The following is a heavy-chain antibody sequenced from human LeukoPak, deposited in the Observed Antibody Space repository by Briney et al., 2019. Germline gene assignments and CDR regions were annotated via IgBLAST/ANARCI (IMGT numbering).Heavy chain of an antibody. CDR2: IRSKAYGGTT. J-gene: IGHJ6*03. CDR1: GFTFGDYA. V-gene: IGHV3-49*04. CDR3: ARDQSSSWPPTYYYYMDV. Sequence: GGSLRLSCTASGFTFGDYAMSWVRQAPGKGLEWVGFIRSKAYGGTTEYAASVKGRFTISRDDSKSIAYLQMNSLRAEDTAVYYCARDQSSSWPPTYYYYMDVWGKGTTVTVSS. D-gene: IGHD6-13*01.